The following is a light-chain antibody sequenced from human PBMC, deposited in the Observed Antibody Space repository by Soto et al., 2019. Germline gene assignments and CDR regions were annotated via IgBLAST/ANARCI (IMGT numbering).Light chain of an antibody. J-gene: IGKJ4*01. CDR3: QQRWSWPLT. Sequence: EVVMTQSPATLSVSPGERATLSCMASQSVNSNLAWYQQKPGQAPRLLIYGASTRATGIPARFTGSGSGTEFTLTISSLQSEDSAVYYCQQRWSWPLTFGGGTKVDIK. CDR2: GAS. V-gene: IGKV3-15*01. CDR1: QSVNSN.